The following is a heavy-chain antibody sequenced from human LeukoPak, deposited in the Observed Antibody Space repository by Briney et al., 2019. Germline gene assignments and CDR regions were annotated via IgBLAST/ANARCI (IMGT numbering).Heavy chain of an antibody. Sequence: GASVKVSCKASGYTFTTYGISWVRQAPGQGLEWMGWIGAYNGNTNYAQKFQGRVTMTTDTSTSTAYMELRSLRSEDTAVYYCANPRYDSSGYYYVDWGQGTLVTVSS. D-gene: IGHD3-22*01. J-gene: IGHJ4*02. V-gene: IGHV1-18*01. CDR2: IGAYNGNT. CDR3: ANPRYDSSGYYYVD. CDR1: GYTFTTYG.